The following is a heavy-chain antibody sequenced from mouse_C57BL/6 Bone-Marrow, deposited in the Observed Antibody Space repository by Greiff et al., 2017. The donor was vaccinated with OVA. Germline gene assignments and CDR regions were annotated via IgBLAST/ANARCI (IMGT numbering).Heavy chain of an antibody. D-gene: IGHD2-4*01. V-gene: IGHV14-4*01. CDR1: GFNIKDDY. CDR2: IDPENGDT. CDR3: TPYYDYEDV. J-gene: IGHJ2*01. Sequence: EVKLVESGAELVRPGASVKLSCTASGFNIKDDYMHWVKQRPEQGLEWIGWIDPENGDTEYASKFQGKATITADTSSNTAYLQLSSLTSEDTAVYYCTPYYDYEDVWGQGTTLTVSS.